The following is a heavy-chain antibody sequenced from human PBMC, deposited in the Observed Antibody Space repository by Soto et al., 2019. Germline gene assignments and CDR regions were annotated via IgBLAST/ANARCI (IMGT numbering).Heavy chain of an antibody. V-gene: IGHV6-1*01. CDR1: GDSVSSNSAA. D-gene: IGHD3-3*01. J-gene: IGHJ5*02. Sequence: SQTLSLTCAISGDSVSSNSAAWNWIRQSPSRGLEWLGRTYYRSKWYNDYAVSVKSRITINPDTSKNQFSLQLNSVTPEDTAVYYCARVSDYDFWSGYQIINWFDPGGQGTLVTSPQ. CDR3: ARVSDYDFWSGYQIINWFDP. CDR2: TYYRSKWYN.